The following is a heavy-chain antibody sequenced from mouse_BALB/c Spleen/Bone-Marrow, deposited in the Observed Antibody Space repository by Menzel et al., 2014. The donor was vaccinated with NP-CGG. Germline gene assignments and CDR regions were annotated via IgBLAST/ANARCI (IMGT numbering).Heavy chain of an antibody. J-gene: IGHJ2*01. CDR2: IHYTGYT. V-gene: IGHV3-1*02. Sequence: ESGPDLVKPSQSLSLTCTVTGYSITSGYGWHWVRQFPGNKLDWMGYIHYTGYTDYNPSLKSRISITRDTSKNQFFLQLNSVTTEDTATYYCTRETTVVADFDYRGQGTTLTVSS. D-gene: IGHD1-1*01. CDR3: TRETTVVADFDY. CDR1: GYSITSGYG.